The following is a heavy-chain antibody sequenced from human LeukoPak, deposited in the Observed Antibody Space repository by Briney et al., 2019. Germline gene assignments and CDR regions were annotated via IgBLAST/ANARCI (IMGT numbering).Heavy chain of an antibody. J-gene: IGHJ2*01. V-gene: IGHV3-48*03. D-gene: IGHD2-8*01. CDR3: ARGRYCSDGICYTTRYFDL. CDR2: ITSRATII. CDR1: GFTFSTYE. Sequence: PGGSLRLSCAASGFTFSTYEMNWVRQAPGKGLEWISHITSRATIIRYADSVKGRFTVSRDNAKNSLSLQLNSLRAEDTALYYCARGRYCSDGICYTTRYFDLWGRGTLVTVSS.